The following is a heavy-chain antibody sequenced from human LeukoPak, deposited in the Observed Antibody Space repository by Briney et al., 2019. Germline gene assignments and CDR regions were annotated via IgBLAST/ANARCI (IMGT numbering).Heavy chain of an antibody. CDR3: AKRGYDISGYYGYFDH. CDR2: VSGSGGNT. J-gene: IGHJ4*02. Sequence: GSLRLSCAASGFTFSTYAMSWVRQAPGKGLEWVSVVSGSGGNTYYADSVEGRFTISRDNSKNTLYLQMNSLRAEDTAVYYCAKRGYDISGYYGYFDHWGQGNLVTVSS. CDR1: GFTFSTYA. V-gene: IGHV3-23*01. D-gene: IGHD3-22*01.